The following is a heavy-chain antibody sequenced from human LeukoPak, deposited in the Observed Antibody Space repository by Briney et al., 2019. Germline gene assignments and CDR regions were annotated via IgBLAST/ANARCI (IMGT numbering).Heavy chain of an antibody. Sequence: SETLPLTYTVSGASITSYYWNWMRQSPGKGLEWIGYGHHSGTTNYNPSLESRGTISVDTSKNQFSLKLSSVSAADTAVYYCARWGESGDSVVHAFDIWGRGTMVTVSS. CDR2: GHHSGTT. D-gene: IGHD2-21*02. J-gene: IGHJ3*02. V-gene: IGHV4-59*01. CDR3: ARWGESGDSVVHAFDI. CDR1: GASITSYY.